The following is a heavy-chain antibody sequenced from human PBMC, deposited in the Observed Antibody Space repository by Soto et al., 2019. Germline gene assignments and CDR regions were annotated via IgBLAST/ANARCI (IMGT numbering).Heavy chain of an antibody. CDR2: ISSSSSYI. J-gene: IGHJ4*02. D-gene: IGHD3-9*01. Sequence: GGSLRLSCAASGFTFSSYSMNWVRQAPGKGLEWVSSISSSSSYIYYADSVKGRFTISRDNAKNSLYLQINSLRAEDTAVYYCAREGYDILTRGSNDYWGQGTLVTVSS. CDR3: AREGYDILTRGSNDY. V-gene: IGHV3-21*01. CDR1: GFTFSSYS.